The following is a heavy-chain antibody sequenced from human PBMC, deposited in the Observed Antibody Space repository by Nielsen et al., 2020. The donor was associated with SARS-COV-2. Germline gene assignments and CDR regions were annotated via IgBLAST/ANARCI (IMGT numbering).Heavy chain of an antibody. Sequence: GESLKISCKGSGYSFTSYWISWVRQMPGKGLEWMGRIDPSDSYTNYSPSFQGHVTISADKSISTAYLQWSSLKASDTAMYYCARLQGRYSSGWYELGDAFDIWGQGTMVTVSS. CDR2: IDPSDSYT. CDR3: ARLQGRYSSGWYELGDAFDI. D-gene: IGHD6-19*01. V-gene: IGHV5-10-1*01. CDR1: GYSFTSYW. J-gene: IGHJ3*02.